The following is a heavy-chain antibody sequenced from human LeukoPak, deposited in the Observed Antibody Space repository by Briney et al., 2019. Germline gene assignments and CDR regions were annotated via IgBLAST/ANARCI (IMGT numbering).Heavy chain of an antibody. CDR1: GGSISTTGHY. CDR3: ARFGSNDFDY. CDR2: IYYSGST. V-gene: IGHV4-39*01. J-gene: IGHJ4*02. D-gene: IGHD3-3*01. Sequence: SETLSLTCTVSGGSISTTGHYWGWIRQPPGKGLDCIGSIYYSGSTYYNPSLKSRVTISVDTSKNQFSLKLSSVTAADTAVYYCARFGSNDFDYWGQGTLVTVSS.